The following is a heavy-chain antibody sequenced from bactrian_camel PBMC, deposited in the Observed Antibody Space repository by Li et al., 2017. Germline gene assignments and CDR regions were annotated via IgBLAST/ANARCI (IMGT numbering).Heavy chain of an antibody. J-gene: IGHJ4*01. CDR3: AACQLTAVGGKF. V-gene: IGHV3S42*01. CDR1: RFTFSSYA. D-gene: IGHD3*01. Sequence: VQLVESGGGLVQPGGSLKLSCAASRFTFSSYAMGWVRQAPGKGLEWVSHISWNSDRTNYADSVKGRFTISRDYSKNTLYLQMNSLKTADTATYFCAACQLTAVGGKFRGQGTQVTVS. CDR2: ISWNSDRT.